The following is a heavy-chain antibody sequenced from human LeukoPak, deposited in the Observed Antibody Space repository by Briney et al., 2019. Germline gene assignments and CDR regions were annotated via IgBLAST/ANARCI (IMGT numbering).Heavy chain of an antibody. V-gene: IGHV1-46*01. Sequence: GASVKVSCKASGYTFTSYYMHWVRQAPGQGLEWMGIINPSGGSTSYAQKFQGRVTMTRDTSTSTVYMELSSLRSEDTAVYYCARAPPRRSGWLYKIYYYGMDVWGQGTTVTVSS. J-gene: IGHJ6*02. CDR3: ARAPPRRSGWLYKIYYYGMDV. D-gene: IGHD6-19*01. CDR1: GYTFTSYY. CDR2: INPSGGST.